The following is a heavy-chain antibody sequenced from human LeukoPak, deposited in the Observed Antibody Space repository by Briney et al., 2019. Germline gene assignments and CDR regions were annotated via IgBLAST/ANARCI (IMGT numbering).Heavy chain of an antibody. CDR3: ARHYGP. D-gene: IGHD3-10*01. V-gene: IGHV4-39*01. CDR2: IYDTGST. CDR1: AGSIRSSYYY. Sequence: SETLSLTCTVCAGSIRSSYYYWGWIRQPPGKGLGWIGSIYDTGSTYYNPSLKSRATISVDTSKNQFSLTLNSVTAADTAVYYCARHYGPWGQGTLVTVSS. J-gene: IGHJ5*02.